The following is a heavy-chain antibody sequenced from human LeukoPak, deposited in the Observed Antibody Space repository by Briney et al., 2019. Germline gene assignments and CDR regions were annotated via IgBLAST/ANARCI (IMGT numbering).Heavy chain of an antibody. J-gene: IGHJ3*02. CDR1: GYSFISYW. Sequence: GESPKISCKGSGYSFISYWIGWVRQMPGKGLEWMGIIYTDDSDTRYSPSFQGQVTISADKSTSTTYLQWSSLKASDTAMYYCARGTGCSGGNCDPDAFDIWGQGTRVTVSS. CDR2: IYTDDSDT. D-gene: IGHD2-15*01. CDR3: ARGTGCSGGNCDPDAFDI. V-gene: IGHV5-51*01.